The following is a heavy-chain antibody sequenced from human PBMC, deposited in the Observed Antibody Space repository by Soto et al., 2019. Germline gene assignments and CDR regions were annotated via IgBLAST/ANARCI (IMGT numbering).Heavy chain of an antibody. Sequence: RGESLKISCKGSGYRFTSQGIGWVRQMPGKGLEWMGVIYPGDSDTKYSPSFQGQVTISADKSISTAYLQWSSLQASDTAMYYCASLGSGRGYHFAYRGQGTLVPVSS. V-gene: IGHV5-51*01. D-gene: IGHD6-19*01. J-gene: IGHJ4*02. CDR2: IYPGDSDT. CDR1: GYRFTSQG. CDR3: ASLGSGRGYHFAY.